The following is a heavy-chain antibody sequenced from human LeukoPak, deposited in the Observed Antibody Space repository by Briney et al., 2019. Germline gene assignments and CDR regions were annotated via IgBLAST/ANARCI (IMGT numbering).Heavy chain of an antibody. CDR3: ARSDSGYDYNWFAP. Sequence: APVKVSCKASGGTFSSYAISWVRQAPGQGLEWMGGIIPIFGTANYAQKFQGRVTITADESTSTAYMELSSLRSEDTAVYYCARSDSGYDYNWFAPWGQGTLVTVSS. CDR2: IIPIFGTA. V-gene: IGHV1-69*13. CDR1: GGTFSSYA. D-gene: IGHD5-12*01. J-gene: IGHJ5*02.